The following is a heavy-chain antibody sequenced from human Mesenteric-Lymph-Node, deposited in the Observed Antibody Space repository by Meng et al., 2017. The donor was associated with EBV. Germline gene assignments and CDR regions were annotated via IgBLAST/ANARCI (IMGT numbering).Heavy chain of an antibody. CDR2: IYYTGST. D-gene: IGHD6-19*01. Sequence: QVQLQESGPGLVKPSETLSLSCSVSGGSIGSYDWSWIRQPPGKGLEWIGFIYYTGSTNYNPSLGSRVTISFDPAKTQFSLNLISVTAADTAVYYCARVQWLPTQGLLYVPWGQGTLVTVSS. J-gene: IGHJ5*02. CDR3: ARVQWLPTQGLLYVP. CDR1: GGSIGSYD. V-gene: IGHV4-59*01.